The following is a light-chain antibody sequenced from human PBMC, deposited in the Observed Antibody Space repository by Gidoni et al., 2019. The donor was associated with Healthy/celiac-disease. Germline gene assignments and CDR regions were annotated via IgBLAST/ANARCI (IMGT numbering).Light chain of an antibody. CDR3: QQYGSSPRGIT. J-gene: IGKJ5*01. Sequence: EIVSTQSPGTLSLSPGERATLSCRASQSVSSSYLAWYQQKPGQAPRLLIYGASSRATGIPDRFSGSGSGTDFTLTISRLEPEDFAVYYCQQYGSSPRGITFGQGTRLEIK. V-gene: IGKV3-20*01. CDR1: QSVSSSY. CDR2: GAS.